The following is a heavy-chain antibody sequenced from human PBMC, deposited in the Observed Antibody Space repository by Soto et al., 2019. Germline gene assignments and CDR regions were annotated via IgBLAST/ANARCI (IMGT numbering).Heavy chain of an antibody. V-gene: IGHV3-7*01. J-gene: IGHJ6*03. CDR3: AREGDSSSWYSYYDYYMDV. Sequence: EVQLVESGGGLVQPGGSLRLSCAASGFTFSSYWMSWVRQAPGKGLEWVANIKQDGSEKYYVDSVKGRFTISRDNAKNSLYLQMTSLRAEDTAVYYCAREGDSSSWYSYYDYYMDVWGKGTTVTVSS. CDR2: IKQDGSEK. CDR1: GFTFSSYW. D-gene: IGHD6-13*01.